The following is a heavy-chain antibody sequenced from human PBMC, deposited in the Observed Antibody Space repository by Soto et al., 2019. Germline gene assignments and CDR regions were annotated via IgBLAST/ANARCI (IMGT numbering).Heavy chain of an antibody. J-gene: IGHJ6*02. CDR2: ISGSGGST. V-gene: IGHV3-23*01. Sequence: GGSLRLSCAASGFTFSSYAMSWVRQAPGKGLEWVSAISGSGGSTYYADSVKGRFTISRDNSKNTLYLQMNSLRAEDTAVYYCAKDIVATIAYYYYGMDVWGQGTTVTVSS. CDR1: GFTFSSYA. D-gene: IGHD5-12*01. CDR3: AKDIVATIAYYYYGMDV.